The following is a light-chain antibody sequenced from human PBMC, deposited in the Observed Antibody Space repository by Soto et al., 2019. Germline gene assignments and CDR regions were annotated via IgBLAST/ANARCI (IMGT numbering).Light chain of an antibody. Sequence: QSVLTQPASVSGSPGQSITISCTGASSDVGDYNYVSWYQHHPGKAPKFLIYEVNNRPSGVSDRFSGSKSGNVASLTISWLQAEDEADYYCSSYTSSSNYVFGNGTKVTV. J-gene: IGLJ1*01. CDR2: EVN. CDR3: SSYTSSSNYV. CDR1: SSDVGDYNY. V-gene: IGLV2-14*01.